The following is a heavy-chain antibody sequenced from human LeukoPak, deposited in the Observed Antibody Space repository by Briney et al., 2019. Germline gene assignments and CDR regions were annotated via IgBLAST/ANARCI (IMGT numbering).Heavy chain of an antibody. D-gene: IGHD3-22*01. CDR2: ISYDGSNK. Sequence: GGSLRLSCAASGFTFSSYAMNWVRQAPGKGLEWVAVISYDGSNKYYADSVKGRFTISRDNSKNTLYLQMNSLRAEDTAVYYCARPHYYDSSGYVIWGQGTMVTVSS. CDR1: GFTFSSYA. V-gene: IGHV3-30-3*01. J-gene: IGHJ3*02. CDR3: ARPHYYDSSGYVI.